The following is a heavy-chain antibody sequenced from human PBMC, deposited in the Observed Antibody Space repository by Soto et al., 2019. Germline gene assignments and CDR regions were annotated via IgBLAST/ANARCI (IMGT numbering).Heavy chain of an antibody. CDR3: AKDQDYYGSGSYYTFDY. CDR2: ISYDGSNK. Sequence: GGSLRLSCAASGFTFSSYGMHWVRQAPGKGLEWVAVISYDGSNKYYADSVKGRFTISRDNSKNTLYLQMNSLRAEDTAVYYCAKDQDYYGSGSYYTFDYWGQGTLVTVSS. V-gene: IGHV3-30*18. CDR1: GFTFSSYG. D-gene: IGHD3-10*01. J-gene: IGHJ4*02.